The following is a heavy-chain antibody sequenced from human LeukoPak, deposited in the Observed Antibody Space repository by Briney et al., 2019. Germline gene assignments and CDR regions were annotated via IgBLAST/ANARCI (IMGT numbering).Heavy chain of an antibody. CDR3: ARNNSVEDTAWWFDP. CDR1: GDTFTSYY. CDR2: VNPGGGST. D-gene: IGHD4-23*01. V-gene: IGHV1-46*01. Sequence: ASVKVSCKASGDTFTSYYMHWVRQDPGQGLEWMGIVNPGGGSTSYAQKFKGRVTMTRDMSTSTDYMELSSLRSEDTAVYYCARNNSVEDTAWWFDPWGQETLVTVSS. J-gene: IGHJ5*02.